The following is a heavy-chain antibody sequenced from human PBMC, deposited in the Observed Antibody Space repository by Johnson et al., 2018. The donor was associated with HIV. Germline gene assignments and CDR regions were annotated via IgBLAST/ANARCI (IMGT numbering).Heavy chain of an antibody. J-gene: IGHJ3*02. Sequence: VQLVESGGGLVQPGGSLRLSCAASGFTFSLYWMTWVRQAPGKGLEWVANIKQDGSEKYYVDSVKGRFTIFRDNAKNSLYLQMNSLRVEDTAVYYCARESAAARGFDIWGQATMVTVTS. D-gene: IGHD6-25*01. V-gene: IGHV3-7*01. CDR1: GFTFSLYW. CDR2: IKQDGSEK. CDR3: ARESAAARGFDI.